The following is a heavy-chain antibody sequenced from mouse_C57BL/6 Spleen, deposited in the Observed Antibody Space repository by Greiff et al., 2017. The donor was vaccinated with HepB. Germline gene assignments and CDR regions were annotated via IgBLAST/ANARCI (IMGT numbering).Heavy chain of an antibody. D-gene: IGHD1-1*01. CDR2: IYPRSGNT. CDR1: GYTFTSYG. V-gene: IGHV1-81*01. J-gene: IGHJ3*01. CDR3: ARSGTTVVDQAWFAY. Sequence: QVQLQQSGAELARPGASVKLSCKASGYTFTSYGISWVKQSTGQGLEWIGEIYPRSGNTYYNEKFKGKATLTADKSSSTAYMELRSLTSEDSAVYFCARSGTTVVDQAWFAYWGQGTLVTVSA.